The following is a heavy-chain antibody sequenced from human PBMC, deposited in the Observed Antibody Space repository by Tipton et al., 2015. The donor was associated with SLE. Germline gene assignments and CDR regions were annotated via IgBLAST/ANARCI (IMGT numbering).Heavy chain of an antibody. CDR3: AKGYSSSWSFDY. CDR2: INSDGSST. V-gene: IGHV3-74*01. D-gene: IGHD6-13*01. CDR1: GFTFSSYW. J-gene: IGHJ4*02. Sequence: GSLRLSCAASGFTFSSYWMHWVRQAPGKGLVWVSRINSDGSSTSYADSVKGRFTISRDNSKSTLYLQMNSLRAEDTAVYYCAKGYSSSWSFDYWGQGTLVTVSS.